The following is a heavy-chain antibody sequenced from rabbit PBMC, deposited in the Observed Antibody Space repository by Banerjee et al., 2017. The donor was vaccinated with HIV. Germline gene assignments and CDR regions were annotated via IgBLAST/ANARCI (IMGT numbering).Heavy chain of an antibody. CDR3: ARDLAAVIGWNFNL. J-gene: IGHJ4*01. CDR2: INTSSGNT. D-gene: IGHD1-1*01. Sequence: QEQLEESGGDLVKPEGSLTLTCTASGFSFSSRYWICWVRQAPGKGLEWIACINTSSGNTVYATWAKGRFTISKASWTTVTLQMTSLTAADTASYFCARDLAAVIGWNFNLWGPGTLVTVS. V-gene: IGHV1S45*01. CDR1: GFSFSSRYW.